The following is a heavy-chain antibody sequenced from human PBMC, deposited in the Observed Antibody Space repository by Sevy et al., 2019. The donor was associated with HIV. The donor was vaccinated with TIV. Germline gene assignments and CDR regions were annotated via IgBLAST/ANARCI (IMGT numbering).Heavy chain of an antibody. CDR1: GFTFSSYS. D-gene: IGHD3-3*01. Sequence: GGSLRLSCAASGFTFSSYSMNWVRQAPGKGLEWVSSISSSSSYIYYADSVKGRFTISRDNAKNSLYLQMNSLRAEDTAVYYCARVQSRITIFDDTGYYYYGMDVWGQGTTVTVSS. J-gene: IGHJ6*02. V-gene: IGHV3-21*01. CDR2: ISSSSSYI. CDR3: ARVQSRITIFDDTGYYYYGMDV.